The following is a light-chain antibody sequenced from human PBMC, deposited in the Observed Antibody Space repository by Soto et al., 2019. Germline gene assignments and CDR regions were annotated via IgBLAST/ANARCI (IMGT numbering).Light chain of an antibody. Sequence: GDRVTITCRASQSISSSLAWYQQRPGKAPKLLIYDASSLESGVPSRFSGSGSGSEFTLTICSLQPDDFATYYCQHYNRYSEAFGQGTKVDI. V-gene: IGKV1-5*01. CDR3: QHYNRYSEA. CDR2: DAS. J-gene: IGKJ1*01. CDR1: QSISSS.